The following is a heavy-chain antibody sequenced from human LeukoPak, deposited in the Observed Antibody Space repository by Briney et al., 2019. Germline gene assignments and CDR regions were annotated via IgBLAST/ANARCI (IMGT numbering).Heavy chain of an antibody. J-gene: IGHJ3*02. CDR2: IIPIFGTA. Sequence: SVKVSCKASGGTFSSYVISWVRQAPGQGLEWMGGIIPIFGTANYAQKFQVRVTITTDESTSTAYMELSSLRSEDTAVYYCARSGTGDKFDEISAFDIWGQGTMVTVSS. CDR1: GGTFSSYV. V-gene: IGHV1-69*05. CDR3: ARSGTGDKFDEISAFDI. D-gene: IGHD7-27*01.